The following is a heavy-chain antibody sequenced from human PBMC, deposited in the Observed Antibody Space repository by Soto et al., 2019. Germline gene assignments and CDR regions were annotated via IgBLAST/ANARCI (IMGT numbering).Heavy chain of an antibody. V-gene: IGHV1-3*01. CDR2: INAGNGNT. D-gene: IGHD6-13*01. CDR3: ARDPEDQYSSSWWFWFDP. J-gene: IGHJ5*02. CDR1: GYTFTSYA. Sequence: ASVKVSCKASGYTFTSYAMHWVRQAPGQRLELMGWINAGNGNTKYSQKFQGRVTITRDTSASTAYMELSSLRSEDTAVYYCARDPEDQYSSSWWFWFDPWGQGTPVTVSS.